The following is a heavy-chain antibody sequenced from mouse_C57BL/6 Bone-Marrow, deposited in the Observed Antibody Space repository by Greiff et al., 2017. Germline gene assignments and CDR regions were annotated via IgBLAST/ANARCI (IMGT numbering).Heavy chain of an antibody. CDR3: ARCLNYYGSRYDAMDY. CDR2: INPYNGDT. J-gene: IGHJ4*01. Sequence: EVQLQESGPELVKPGDSVKISCKASGYSFTGYFMNWVMQSHGKSLEWIGRINPYNGDTYYNQKFKGKATLTVDKSSSTAHMELRSLTSEDSAVYYCARCLNYYGSRYDAMDYWGQGTSVTVSA. V-gene: IGHV1-20*01. CDR1: GYSFTGYF. D-gene: IGHD1-1*01.